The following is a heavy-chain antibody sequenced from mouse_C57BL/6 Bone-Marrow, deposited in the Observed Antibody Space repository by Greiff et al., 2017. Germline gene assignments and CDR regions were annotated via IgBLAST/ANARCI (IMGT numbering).Heavy chain of an antibody. V-gene: IGHV1-18*01. CDR2: INPNNGGT. J-gene: IGHJ3*01. CDR3: ARRVITTVVEVRFAY. CDR1: GYTFTDYN. D-gene: IGHD1-1*01. Sequence: VQLQQSGPELVKPGASVKIPCKASGYTFTDYNMDWVKQSHGKSLEWIGDINPNNGGTIYNQKFKGKATLPVDKSSSTAYMEHRSLTSEDTAVYYCARRVITTVVEVRFAYWGQGTLVTVSA.